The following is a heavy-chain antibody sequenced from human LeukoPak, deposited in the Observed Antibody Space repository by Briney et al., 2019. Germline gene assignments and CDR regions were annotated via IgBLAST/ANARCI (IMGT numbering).Heavy chain of an antibody. CDR1: GFTFSDYY. Sequence: GGSLRLSCAASGFTFSDYYMSWIRQAPGKGLEGVSYISSSGITIYYADSVKGRFTISRDNAKNSLYLQMNSLRAEEPAVYYCASSPEVVVVAAYYYYGMDVWGQGTTVTVSS. V-gene: IGHV3-11*01. J-gene: IGHJ6*02. CDR2: ISSSGITI. D-gene: IGHD2-15*01. CDR3: ASSPEVVVVAAYYYYGMDV.